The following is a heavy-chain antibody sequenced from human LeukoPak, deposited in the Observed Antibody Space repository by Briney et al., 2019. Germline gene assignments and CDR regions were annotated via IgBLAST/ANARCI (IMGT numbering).Heavy chain of an antibody. CDR1: GFTFSSYA. J-gene: IGHJ4*02. Sequence: GGSLRLSCAASGFTFSSYAMHWVRQAPGKGLEWVAVISYDGRNKYYADSVKGRFTISRDNSKNTLYLQMSSLRAEDSAVYYCAKRGGYETMAAFDYWGQGTLVTVSS. V-gene: IGHV3-30-3*02. CDR2: ISYDGRNK. D-gene: IGHD3-10*01. CDR3: AKRGGYETMAAFDY.